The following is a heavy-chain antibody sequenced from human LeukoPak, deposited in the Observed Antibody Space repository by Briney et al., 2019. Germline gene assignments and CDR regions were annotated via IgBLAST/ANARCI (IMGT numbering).Heavy chain of an antibody. D-gene: IGHD2-15*01. CDR3: ARGGYCSGGSCYPFNAFDE. J-gene: IGHJ3*01. CDR1: GFTFGTNE. Sequence: PGGSLRLSCAASGFTFGTNEMNWVRQAPGKGLEWVSYISSSIGITYYADSVKGRFTISRDNAKNSLYLQMNSLRAKDTAVYYCARGGYCSGGSCYPFNAFDEWGQGTMVTVSS. V-gene: IGHV3-48*03. CDR2: ISSSIGIT.